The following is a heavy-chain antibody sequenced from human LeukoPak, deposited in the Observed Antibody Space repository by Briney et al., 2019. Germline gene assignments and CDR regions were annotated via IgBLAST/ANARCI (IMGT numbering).Heavy chain of an antibody. CDR3: ARSFAYRTVLDY. CDR1: GGSISSDSYY. CDR2: IYTSRTT. V-gene: IGHV4-61*09. J-gene: IGHJ4*01. D-gene: IGHD2-21*01. Sequence: SETLSLTCTVSGGSISSDSYYWSWIRQPAGKGLEWMGHIYTSRTTSSNPSLKSRVTISVHTSKNQFSLKLSFLPAADTAVYYCARSFAYRTVLDYWGQGTLVTVSS.